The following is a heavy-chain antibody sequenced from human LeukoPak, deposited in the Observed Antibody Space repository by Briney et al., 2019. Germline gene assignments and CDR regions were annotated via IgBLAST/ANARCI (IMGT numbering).Heavy chain of an antibody. CDR2: IYYSGST. CDR1: GGSISSGGYY. V-gene: IGHV4-31*03. D-gene: IGHD5-18*01. J-gene: IGHJ4*02. Sequence: SETLSLTCTVSGGSISSGGYYWSWIRQHPGKGLEWIGYIYYSGSTYYNPSLKSRVTISVDTSKNQFSLKLSSVTAADTAVYYCARVPDTAMVNYFDYWGQGTLVTVSS. CDR3: ARVPDTAMVNYFDY.